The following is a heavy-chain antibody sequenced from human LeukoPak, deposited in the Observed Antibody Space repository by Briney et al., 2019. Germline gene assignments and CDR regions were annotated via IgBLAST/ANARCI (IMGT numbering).Heavy chain of an antibody. CDR1: GGSISSYY. CDR3: ARSGGYNYGYGVFDY. V-gene: IGHV4-59*01. J-gene: IGHJ4*02. CDR2: IYYSGST. D-gene: IGHD5-18*01. Sequence: SETLSLTCTVSGGSISSYYWSWIRQPPGKGLEWIGYIYYSGSTNYNPSLKSRVTISVDTSKNQFSLKLSSVTAADTAVFYCARSGGYNYGYGVFDYLGQGTLVTVSS.